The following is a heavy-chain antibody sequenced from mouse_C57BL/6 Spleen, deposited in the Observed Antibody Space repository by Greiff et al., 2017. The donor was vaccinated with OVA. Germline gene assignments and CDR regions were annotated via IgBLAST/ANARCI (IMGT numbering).Heavy chain of an antibody. CDR3: AILFDY. J-gene: IGHJ2*01. Sequence: EVMLVESGPELVKPGASVKISCKASGYTFTDYYMNWVKQSHGKSLEWIGDINPNNGGTSYNQKFKGKATLTVDKSSSTAYMELRSLTSEDSAVYYCAILFDYWGQGTTLTVSS. CDR1: GYTFTDYY. V-gene: IGHV1-26*01. CDR2: INPNNGGT.